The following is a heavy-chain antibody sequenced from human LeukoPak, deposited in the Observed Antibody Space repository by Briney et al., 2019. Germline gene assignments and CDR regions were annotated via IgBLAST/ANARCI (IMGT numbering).Heavy chain of an antibody. CDR1: GFTFSSYS. CDR3: ARSRYYYDSSGYDPEYFQH. V-gene: IGHV3-21*01. J-gene: IGHJ1*01. CDR2: ISSSSSYI. D-gene: IGHD3-22*01. Sequence: GGSLRLSCAASGFTFSSYSMNWVRQAPGKGLEWVSSISSSSSYIYYADSVKGRFTISRDNAKNSLYLQMNSLRAEDTAVYYCARSRYYYDSSGYDPEYFQHWGQGTLVIVSS.